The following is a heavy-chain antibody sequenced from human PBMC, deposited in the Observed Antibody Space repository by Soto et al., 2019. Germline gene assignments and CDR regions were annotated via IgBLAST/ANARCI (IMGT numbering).Heavy chain of an antibody. Sequence: ASVKVSCKASGGTFSSYAISWVRQAPGQGLEWMGGIIPIFGTANYAQKFQGRVTITADESTSTAYMELSSLRSEDTAVYYCARDAVLRYFDWLPSYGMDVWGQGTTVTV. CDR3: ARDAVLRYFDWLPSYGMDV. J-gene: IGHJ6*02. CDR2: IIPIFGTA. D-gene: IGHD3-9*01. V-gene: IGHV1-69*13. CDR1: GGTFSSYA.